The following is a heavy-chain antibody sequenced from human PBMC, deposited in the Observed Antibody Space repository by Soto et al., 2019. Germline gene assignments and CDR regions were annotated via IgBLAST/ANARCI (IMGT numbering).Heavy chain of an antibody. Sequence: QVQLVQSGAEVKKPGSSMKVSCKASGGTFSTYAIIWVRQAPGQGFEWMGGIIPIFGTANYAQKFQGRVTITADESTSTAYMELSSLRSEDTAVYYCARVPPNKSGWYWVGIDYWGQGTLVTVSS. J-gene: IGHJ4*02. CDR2: IIPIFGTA. CDR3: ARVPPNKSGWYWVGIDY. D-gene: IGHD6-19*01. V-gene: IGHV1-69*01. CDR1: GGTFSTYA.